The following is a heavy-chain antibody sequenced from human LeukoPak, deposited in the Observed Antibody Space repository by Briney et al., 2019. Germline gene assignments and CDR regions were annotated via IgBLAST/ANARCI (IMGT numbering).Heavy chain of an antibody. V-gene: IGHV3-21*01. D-gene: IGHD3-22*01. CDR1: GFTFSSYS. J-gene: IGHJ4*02. Sequence: GGSLRLSCAASGFTFSSYSMNWVRQAPGKGLEWVSSISSSSSYIYYADSVKGRFTIPRDNAKNSLYLQMNSLRAEDTAVYYCARDLDYYDTGLDWGQGTLVTVSS. CDR3: ARDLDYYDTGLD. CDR2: ISSSSSYI.